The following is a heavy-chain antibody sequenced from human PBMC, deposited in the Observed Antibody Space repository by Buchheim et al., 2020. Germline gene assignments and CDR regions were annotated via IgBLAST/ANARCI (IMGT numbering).Heavy chain of an antibody. V-gene: IGHV3-48*01. J-gene: IGHJ5*02. CDR3: ASGYSGYDSTLFDP. CDR1: GFTFSSYS. Sequence: EVQLVESGGGLVQPGGSLRLSCAASGFTFSSYSMNWVRQAPGKGLEWVSYISSSSSTIYYEDSVKGRFTISRDNAKNSLYLQMNSLRADDTAVYYCASGYSGYDSTLFDPWGQGTL. CDR2: ISSSSSTI. D-gene: IGHD5-12*01.